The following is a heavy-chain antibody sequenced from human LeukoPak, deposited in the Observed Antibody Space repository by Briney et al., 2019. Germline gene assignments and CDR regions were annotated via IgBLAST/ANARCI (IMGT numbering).Heavy chain of an antibody. CDR1: GFTLRGYW. J-gene: IGHJ6*03. Sequence: GGSLRLSCAASGFTLRGYWMHWVRPAPGKGLGWVSRINTDGSSTNYADSVKGRFTISRDNAKNTLHLQMNSLRAEDTAVYYCARGGYTGYGPSFYHYYMDVWGKGTTVTVSS. CDR2: INTDGSST. V-gene: IGHV3-74*01. D-gene: IGHD5-12*01. CDR3: ARGGYTGYGPSFYHYYMDV.